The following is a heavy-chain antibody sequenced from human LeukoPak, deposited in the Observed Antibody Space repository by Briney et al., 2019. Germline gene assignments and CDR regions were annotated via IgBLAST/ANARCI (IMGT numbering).Heavy chain of an antibody. V-gene: IGHV3-74*03. CDR2: IESDGTRT. CDR1: GITLSDYW. Sequence: GGSLRLPCAASGITLSDYWMYWVRQGPGKGLVHVSRIESDGTRTVYADSVKGRFTISRDNAKNTMYLQMNSLRAEDTAVYYYVRGGHKLDIETSRYYYGLDVWGQGTTVTVSS. J-gene: IGHJ6*02. D-gene: IGHD2-2*03. CDR3: VRGGHKLDIETSRYYYGLDV.